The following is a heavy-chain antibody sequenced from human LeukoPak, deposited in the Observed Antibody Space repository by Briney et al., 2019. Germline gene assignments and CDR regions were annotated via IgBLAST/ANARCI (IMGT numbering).Heavy chain of an antibody. V-gene: IGHV3-11*01. J-gene: IGHJ4*02. Sequence: GGSLRLSCAASGFTFSDYYMSWIRQAPGKGLEWVSYISSSGSTIYYADSVKGRFTISRDNSKNTLYLQMNSLRAEDTAVYYCAKGEDMITFGGVIATNAFDYWGQGTLVTVSS. CDR2: ISSSGSTI. CDR3: AKGEDMITFGGVIATNAFDY. D-gene: IGHD3-16*02. CDR1: GFTFSDYY.